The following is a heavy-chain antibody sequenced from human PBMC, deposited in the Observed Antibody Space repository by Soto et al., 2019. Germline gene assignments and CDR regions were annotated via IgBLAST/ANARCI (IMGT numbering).Heavy chain of an antibody. CDR3: AKDLSPPCEFFYYSFDV. J-gene: IGHJ3*01. D-gene: IGHD3-10*01. Sequence: EVQLGESGGGLVQPGESLRLSCAASGCTFSAFWMTWLRQAPGKGLEWVANIKRDGTVTPYGDSVEGRCTLSRANAQNSLFLQLNILSLEDTAMYYCAKDLSPPCEFFYYSFDVWGQGTLVTV. CDR2: IKRDGTVT. CDR1: GCTFSAFW. V-gene: IGHV3-7*04.